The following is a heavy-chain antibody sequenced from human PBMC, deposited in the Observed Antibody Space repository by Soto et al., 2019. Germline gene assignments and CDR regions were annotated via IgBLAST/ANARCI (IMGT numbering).Heavy chain of an antibody. CDR1: GYSISSGYH. D-gene: IGHD4-17*01. J-gene: IGHJ4*02. CDR3: ASYLGDYFDY. Sequence: SETLSLTCAVSGYSISSGYHWGWIRQPPGKGLEWIGNIYHSGSTYYNPSLKSRLTMSVDTSKNQFTLKLRSVTAADTALYFCASYLGDYFDYWGQGTLVTVSS. CDR2: IYHSGST. V-gene: IGHV4-38-2*01.